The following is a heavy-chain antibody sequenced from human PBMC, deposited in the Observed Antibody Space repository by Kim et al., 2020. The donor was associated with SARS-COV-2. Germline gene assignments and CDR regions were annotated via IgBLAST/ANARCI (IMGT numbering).Heavy chain of an antibody. Sequence: SETLSLTCAVYGGSFSDYYWSWIRQSPGKGLEWIGEINDSGSTNYNPSLKSRVTISVDTSKNQFSLKLSSVTAADTVVYYCARGPPLRLGELSLSRRRGRLGGYFDYWRQGTLVTVSS. CDR1: GGSFSDYY. V-gene: IGHV4-34*01. J-gene: IGHJ4*02. CDR2: INDSGST. CDR3: ARGPPLRLGELSLSRRRGRLGGYFDY. D-gene: IGHD3-16*02.